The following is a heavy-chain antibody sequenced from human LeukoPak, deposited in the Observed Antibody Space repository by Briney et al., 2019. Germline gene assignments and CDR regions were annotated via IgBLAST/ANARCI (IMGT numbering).Heavy chain of an antibody. D-gene: IGHD5-12*01. CDR1: GFTFSSYW. CDR2: IKQEGGEK. J-gene: IGHJ4*02. Sequence: PGGSLRLSCAASGFTFSSYWMSWVRQAPGKGLEWVANIKQEGGEKYYVESVKGRFTISRDNVKNSLYLQMNSLRVEDTAVYYCARARGGYDLDYWGQGTLSPSRQ. V-gene: IGHV3-7*01. CDR3: ARARGGYDLDY.